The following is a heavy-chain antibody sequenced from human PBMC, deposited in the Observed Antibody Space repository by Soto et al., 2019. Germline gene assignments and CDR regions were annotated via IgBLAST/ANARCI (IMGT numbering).Heavy chain of an antibody. CDR3: ASEGYNYFDY. Sequence: EVQLVESGGGLVQPGGSLRLSCAASGFTFNSYGMHWVRQAPGKGLEWVSYISDTSTTKFYADSVKGRFTISRDNTKNSLFLQMNSLRAGDTAVYFCASEGYNYFDYWGQGTPVTVSS. CDR2: ISDTSTTK. J-gene: IGHJ4*02. CDR1: GFTFNSYG. V-gene: IGHV3-48*03. D-gene: IGHD5-12*01.